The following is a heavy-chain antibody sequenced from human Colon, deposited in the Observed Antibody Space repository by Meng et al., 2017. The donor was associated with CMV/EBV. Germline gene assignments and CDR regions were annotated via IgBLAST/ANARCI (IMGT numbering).Heavy chain of an antibody. J-gene: IGHJ4*01. V-gene: IGHV3-53*01. D-gene: IGHD5-18*01. CDR2: MYSNGAR. CDR1: GFTVSSNY. CDR3: AKHDTKYGYGRDYFEY. Sequence: GESLKISCAASGFTVSSNYMTWVRQAPGKGLEWVSIMYSNGARYYADSVKGRFTISRDNSKNTLYLQMYNLRAEDTAVYYCAKHDTKYGYGRDYFEYWGQGILVTVSS.